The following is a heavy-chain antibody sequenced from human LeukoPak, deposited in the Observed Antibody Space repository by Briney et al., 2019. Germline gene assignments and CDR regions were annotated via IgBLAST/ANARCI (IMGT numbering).Heavy chain of an antibody. D-gene: IGHD3-22*01. CDR3: ARRLNYYDSSGTEAYYFDY. CDR2: INWNGGST. Sequence: GGSLRLSCAASGFTFDDYGMSWVRQAPGKGLEWVSGINWNGGSTGYAESVKGRFTISRDNAKNSLYLQMNSLRAEDTALYHCARRLNYYDSSGTEAYYFDYWGQGTLVTVSS. V-gene: IGHV3-20*01. CDR1: GFTFDDYG. J-gene: IGHJ4*02.